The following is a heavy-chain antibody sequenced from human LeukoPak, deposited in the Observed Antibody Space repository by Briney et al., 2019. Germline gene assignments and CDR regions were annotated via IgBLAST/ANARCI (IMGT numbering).Heavy chain of an antibody. CDR2: VNHSGRT. Sequence: SETLSLTRAVYGGSFSGYFWSWIRQPPGKGLEWIGEVNHSGRTNYNPSLKSRVTISVDPSKSQFPLNLRSVTAADTAVYYCARGQFQRDYWGQGTLVIVSS. CDR3: ARGQFQRDY. V-gene: IGHV4-34*01. J-gene: IGHJ4*02. CDR1: GGSFSGYF.